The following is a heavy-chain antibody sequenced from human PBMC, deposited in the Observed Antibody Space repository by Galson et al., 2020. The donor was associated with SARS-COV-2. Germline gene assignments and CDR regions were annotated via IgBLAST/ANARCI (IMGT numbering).Heavy chain of an antibody. V-gene: IGHV4-61*01. Sequence: SEILSLTCTVSGGSVSSGIHFWNWIRQPPGKGLEWFGYIYDSGSTKYNSSLQSRVTISLDTSKNEFSLKLSSVTAADAAVYYCARDREYYYAAAHHYGLDVWGRGTTVSVSS. CDR1: GGSVSSGIHF. CDR2: IYDSGST. CDR3: ARDREYYYAAAHHYGLDV. J-gene: IGHJ6*02. D-gene: IGHD3-10*01.